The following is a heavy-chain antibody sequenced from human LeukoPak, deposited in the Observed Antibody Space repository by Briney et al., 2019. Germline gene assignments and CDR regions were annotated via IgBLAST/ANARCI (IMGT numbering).Heavy chain of an antibody. CDR3: AKVPSSIWLVPDY. D-gene: IGHD6-6*01. J-gene: IGHJ4*02. V-gene: IGHV3-9*01. CDR2: ISWNSGSI. CDR1: GFTFDDYA. Sequence: GRSLRLSCAASGFTFDDYAMHWVRQAPGKGLEWVSGISWNSGSIGYADSVKGRFTISRDNAKNSLYLQMNSLRAEDTAVYYCAKVPSSIWLVPDYWGQGTLVTVSS.